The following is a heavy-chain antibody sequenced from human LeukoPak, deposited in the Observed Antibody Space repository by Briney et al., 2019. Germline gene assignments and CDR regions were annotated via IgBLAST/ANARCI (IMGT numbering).Heavy chain of an antibody. CDR3: ARVAYDSSGYTPDY. V-gene: IGHV3-23*01. Sequence: GGSLRLSCAASGFTFSSYAMSWVRQAPGKGLEWVSAISGSGGSTYYADSVKGRFTISRDNSKNTLYLQMNSLRAEDTAVYYCARVAYDSSGYTPDYWGQGTLVTVSS. J-gene: IGHJ4*02. CDR2: ISGSGGST. CDR1: GFTFSSYA. D-gene: IGHD3-22*01.